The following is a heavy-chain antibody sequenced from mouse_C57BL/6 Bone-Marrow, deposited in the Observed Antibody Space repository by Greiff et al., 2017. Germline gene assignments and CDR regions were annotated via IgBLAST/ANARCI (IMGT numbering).Heavy chain of an antibody. Sequence: VQLQQPGAELVRPGSSVKLSCKASGYTFTSYWMDWVKQRPGQGLEWIGNIHPSDSETHYNQKFKDKATLTVDKSSSTAYMQLSSLTSEDSAVYYCARIDYPYAMDYWGQGTSVTVSS. V-gene: IGHV1-61*01. J-gene: IGHJ4*01. CDR3: ARIDYPYAMDY. CDR2: IHPSDSET. D-gene: IGHD2-4*01. CDR1: GYTFTSYW.